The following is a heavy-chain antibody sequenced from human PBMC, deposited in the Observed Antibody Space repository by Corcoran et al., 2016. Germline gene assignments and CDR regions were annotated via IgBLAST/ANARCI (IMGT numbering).Heavy chain of an antibody. CDR2: MNPNSGNT. V-gene: IGHV1-8*01. Sequence: QVQLVQSGAEVKKPGASVKVSCKASGYTFTSYDINWVRQATGQGLEWMGWMNPNSGNTGYAQKFQGRVTMTRKTSISTAYMELSSLRSEDTAVYYCARRALRCLQFRAFDIWGQGTMVTVSA. CDR3: ARRALRCLQFRAFDI. J-gene: IGHJ3*02. CDR1: GYTFTSYD. D-gene: IGHD1-1*01.